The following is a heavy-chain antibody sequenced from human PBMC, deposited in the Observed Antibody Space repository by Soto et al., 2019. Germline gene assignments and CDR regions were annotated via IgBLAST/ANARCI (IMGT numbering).Heavy chain of an antibody. CDR1: GDTFGSYD. Sequence: ASVKVSCKASGDTFGSYDVNWVRQASGHGLEWMGWMNPNSGNTGYAQKFQGRVTMTTDTSTSTAYMELRSLRSDDTAVYYCARAGSSSWYGAFDIWGQGTMVTVSS. D-gene: IGHD6-13*01. CDR3: ARAGSSSWYGAFDI. J-gene: IGHJ3*02. V-gene: IGHV1-8*02. CDR2: MNPNSGNT.